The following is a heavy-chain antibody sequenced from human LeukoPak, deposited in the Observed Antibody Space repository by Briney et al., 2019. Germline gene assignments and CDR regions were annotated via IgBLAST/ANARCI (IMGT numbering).Heavy chain of an antibody. CDR1: GYTFTSYG. CDR3: ASGYSIGELLGY. V-gene: IGHV1-18*01. CDR2: ISAYNDDT. D-gene: IGHD3-10*01. J-gene: IGHJ4*02. Sequence: ASVKVSCKASGYTFTSYGISWVRQAPGQGLEWMGWISAYNDDTNYAQKLQDRVTMTTDTSTSTAYMELRSLRSDDTAVYYCASGYSIGELLGYWGQGTLVTVSS.